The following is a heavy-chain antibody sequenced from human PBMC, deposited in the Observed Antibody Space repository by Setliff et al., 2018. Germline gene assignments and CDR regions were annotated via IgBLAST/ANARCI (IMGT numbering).Heavy chain of an antibody. Sequence: GGSLRLSCVVSGFTFSDHYMDWVRQTPGKGLEWVGRSRNKANNYITEYAAFVKDRFTISRDDSKNSLYLQMNSLKAEDTAVYYCTRARDRSGYWDFDYWGQGTLVTVSS. CDR3: TRARDRSGYWDFDY. CDR1: GFTFSDHY. J-gene: IGHJ4*02. D-gene: IGHD3-3*01. V-gene: IGHV3-72*01. CDR2: SRNKANNYIT.